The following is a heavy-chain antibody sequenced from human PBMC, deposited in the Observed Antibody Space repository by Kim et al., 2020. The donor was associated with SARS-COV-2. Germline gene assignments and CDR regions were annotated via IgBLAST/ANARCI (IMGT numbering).Heavy chain of an antibody. CDR1: VFTFSDYY. CDR3: ARDHGYYSYDSAFDI. D-gene: IGHD3-22*01. Sequence: GGSLRLSCAASVFTFSDYYMSWIRQAPGKGLEWVSYISSSSSYTNYADSVKGRFTISRDNAKNSLYLQMNSLRAEDTAVYYCARDHGYYSYDSAFDIWGQGTMVTVSS. CDR2: ISSSSSYT. J-gene: IGHJ3*02. V-gene: IGHV3-11*05.